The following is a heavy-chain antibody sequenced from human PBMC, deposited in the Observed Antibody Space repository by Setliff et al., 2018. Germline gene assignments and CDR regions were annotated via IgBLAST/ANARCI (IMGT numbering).Heavy chain of an antibody. CDR3: ARGCSSGSCYPHDVFAI. D-gene: IGHD2-15*01. J-gene: IGHJ3*02. CDR2: IYYSGTT. V-gene: IGHV4-59*01. Sequence: PSETLSLTCTVSGGSISSDYWSWIRQSPGKGLEWIGYIYYSGTTNYNLSLKSRVIISVDTSKTQSSLRLSSVTAADTAVYFCARGCSSGSCYPHDVFAIWGQGTMVTVSS. CDR1: GGSISSDY.